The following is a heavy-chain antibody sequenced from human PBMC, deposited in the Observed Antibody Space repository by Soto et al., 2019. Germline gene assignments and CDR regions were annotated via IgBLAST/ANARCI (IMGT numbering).Heavy chain of an antibody. CDR1: GYNFNQYY. CDR2: INLRGGTT. D-gene: IGHD4-17*01. J-gene: IGHJ4*02. V-gene: IGHV1-46*02. Sequence: QVQLVQSGPEVRKPGASVRLSCATSGYNFNQYYIHWVRQAPGQGLEWMGIINLRGGTTEYAHKFRGRVTVTGDTSTRTAYMELSSLRSEDTAVYFLARGPDDSDVPRWDHWGQGTLITVSS. CDR3: ARGPDDSDVPRWDH.